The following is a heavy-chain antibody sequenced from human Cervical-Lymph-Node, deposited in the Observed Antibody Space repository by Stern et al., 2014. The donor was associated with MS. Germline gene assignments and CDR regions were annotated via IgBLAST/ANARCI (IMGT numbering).Heavy chain of an antibody. V-gene: IGHV2-5*02. J-gene: IGHJ4*02. CDR2: IYWDDSK. D-gene: IGHD2-2*01. CDR1: GFSLSTSGVG. Sequence: QITLKESGPTLVNPTQTLTLTCTFSGFSLSTSGVGVGWIRQPPGKALEWLAFIYWDDSKPYSPSLKNRLTITKDTSKNQVVLTMSNMDPVDTATFYCATHAPGVVPAALDYWGQGTLVTVS. CDR3: ATHAPGVVPAALDY.